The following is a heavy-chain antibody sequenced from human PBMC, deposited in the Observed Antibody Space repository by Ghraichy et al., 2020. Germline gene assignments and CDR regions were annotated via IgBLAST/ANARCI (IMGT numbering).Heavy chain of an antibody. V-gene: IGHV3-23*01. D-gene: IGHD6-6*01. CDR1: GFTFSSYA. CDR3: AKRIAARPDFDY. J-gene: IGHJ4*02. Sequence: GGSLRLSCAASGFTFSSYAMSWVRRAPGKGLEWVSAIGGSGGSTYYADSVKGRFTISRDNYKNTLYLQMNSLRAEDTAVYYCAKRIAARPDFDYWGQGTLVTVSS. CDR2: IGGSGGST.